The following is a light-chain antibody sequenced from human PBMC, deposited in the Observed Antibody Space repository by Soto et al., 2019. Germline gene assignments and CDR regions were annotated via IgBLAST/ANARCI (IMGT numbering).Light chain of an antibody. CDR2: SAS. CDR3: QEYNGNSGLT. J-gene: IGKJ4*01. CDR1: QNIRSW. Sequence: DIQMTQSPSTLSASVGDRVTITCRASQNIRSWLAWYQQKPGKAPELLIYSASGLESGVPSRFSGSGSGTEFTLTISSRQPDDFATYYFQEYNGNSGLTFGGGTKVELK. V-gene: IGKV1-5*03.